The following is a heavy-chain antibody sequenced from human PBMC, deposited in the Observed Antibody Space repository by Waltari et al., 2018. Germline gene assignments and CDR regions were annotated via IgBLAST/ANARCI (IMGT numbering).Heavy chain of an antibody. J-gene: IGHJ3*02. CDR1: GGSFSGYY. CDR2: INHSGST. Sequence: QVQLQQWGAGLLKPSETLSLTCAVYGGSFSGYYWSWIRQPPGKGLEWIGEINHSGSTNYNPSLKSRVTISVDTSKNQFSLKLSSVTAADTAVYYCARRLRWLPHAFDIWGQGTMVTVSS. CDR3: ARRLRWLPHAFDI. V-gene: IGHV4-34*01. D-gene: IGHD4-17*01.